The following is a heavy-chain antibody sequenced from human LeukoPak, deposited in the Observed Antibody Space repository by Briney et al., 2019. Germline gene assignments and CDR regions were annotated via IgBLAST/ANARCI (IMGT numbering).Heavy chain of an antibody. J-gene: IGHJ5*02. CDR2: ISGSSSYT. V-gene: IGHV3-11*06. Sequence: GGSLRLSCAASGFTFSDYYMSWLRQAPGKGLEWVSYISGSSSYTNYADSVKGRFTISRDNAKNSLYLQMNSLRAEDTAVYYCARDSGVAVAGTGWFDPWGQGTLVTVSS. CDR1: GFTFSDYY. CDR3: ARDSGVAVAGTGWFDP. D-gene: IGHD6-19*01.